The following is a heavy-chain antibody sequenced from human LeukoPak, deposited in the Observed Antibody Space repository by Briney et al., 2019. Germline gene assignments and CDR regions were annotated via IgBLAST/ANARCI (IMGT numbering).Heavy chain of an antibody. CDR2: INSDGGST. CDR3: ERMDTVMVNAFDI. D-gene: IGHD5-18*01. V-gene: IGHV3-74*01. Sequence: SGGSLRLSCAASGFTFSSHWMHWVRQAPGKGLVWVSRINSDGGSTSYADSVKGRFTISRDNAKNTLYLQMNSLRAEDTAVYYCERMDTVMVNAFDIWGQGAMVTVSS. CDR1: GFTFSSHW. J-gene: IGHJ3*02.